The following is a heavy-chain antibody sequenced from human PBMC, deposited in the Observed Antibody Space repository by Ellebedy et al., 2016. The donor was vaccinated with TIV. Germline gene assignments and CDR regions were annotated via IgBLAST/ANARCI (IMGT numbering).Heavy chain of an antibody. D-gene: IGHD4-23*01. V-gene: IGHV4-61*03. CDR3: TYGINSDAFDV. CDR2: IYSSGST. J-gene: IGHJ3*01. Sequence: SETLSLXXTVSGGSVSRRSYYWSWIRQSPGKGLEWIGYIYSSGSTKYNPSLKSRLTISADTSKKHFSLKLNPATAADTAMYYCTYGINSDAFDVWGHGTMVTVSS. CDR1: GGSVSRRSYY.